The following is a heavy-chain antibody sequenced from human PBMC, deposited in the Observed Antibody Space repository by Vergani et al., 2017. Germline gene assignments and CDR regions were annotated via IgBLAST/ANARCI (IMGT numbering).Heavy chain of an antibody. CDR2: ISAYNGNT. CDR1: GYTFTSYG. Sequence: QVRLVQSGAEVKKPGASVKVSCKASGYTFTSYGISWVRQAPGQGLEWMGWISAYNGNTNYAQTLQGRVTMTTNTSTSTAYMELRSLRSDDTAVYYCARVGHEWELPGQEPDYWGQGTLVTVSS. D-gene: IGHD1-26*01. V-gene: IGHV1-18*01. CDR3: ARVGHEWELPGQEPDY. J-gene: IGHJ4*02.